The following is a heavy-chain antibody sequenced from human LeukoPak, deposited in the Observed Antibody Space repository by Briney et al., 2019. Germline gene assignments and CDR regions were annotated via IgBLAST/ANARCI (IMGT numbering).Heavy chain of an antibody. CDR3: ARQISSSWYYFDY. CDR1: GGSVSSGSYY. Sequence: SETLSLTCTVSGGSVSSGSYYWSWIRQPPGKGLEWIGYIYYSGSTNYNPSLKSRVTISVDTPKNQFSLKLSSVTAADTAVYYCARQISSSWYYFDYWGQGTLVTVSS. CDR2: IYYSGST. V-gene: IGHV4-61*01. D-gene: IGHD6-13*01. J-gene: IGHJ4*02.